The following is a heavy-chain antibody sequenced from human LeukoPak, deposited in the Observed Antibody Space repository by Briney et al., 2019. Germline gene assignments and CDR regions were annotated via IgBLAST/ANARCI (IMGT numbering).Heavy chain of an antibody. Sequence: SETLSLTCSVSGGSISSYYWSWIRQAPGKGLEWIGYISYSGSTYYNPSLKSRVTISVDTSKNQFSLKLSTVTAADTAVYYCPRHAGVNPVPYNWFDPWGQGTLVIVSS. CDR3: PRHAGVNPVPYNWFDP. V-gene: IGHV4-59*08. D-gene: IGHD2-8*01. CDR2: ISYSGST. CDR1: GGSISSYY. J-gene: IGHJ5*02.